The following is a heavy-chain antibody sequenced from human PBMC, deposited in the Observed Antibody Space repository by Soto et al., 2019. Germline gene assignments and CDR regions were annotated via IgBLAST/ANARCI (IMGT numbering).Heavy chain of an antibody. CDR1: GFTFSSYW. D-gene: IGHD1-1*01. V-gene: IGHV3-7*01. Sequence: GGSLRLSCAASGFTFSSYWMSWVRQAPGKGLEWVANIKQSSSDRYYVDSVKGRFTISRDNAKNSLYLQMNSLRAEDTAVYYCARDHDDQIRMALDIWGQGTMVTVSS. CDR3: ARDHDDQIRMALDI. CDR2: IKQSSSDR. J-gene: IGHJ3*02.